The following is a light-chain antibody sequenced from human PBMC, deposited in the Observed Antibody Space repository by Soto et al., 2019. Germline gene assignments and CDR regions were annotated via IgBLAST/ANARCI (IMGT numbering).Light chain of an antibody. CDR3: SSYAGSNNLV. CDR2: EVS. J-gene: IGLJ2*01. V-gene: IGLV2-18*02. Sequence: QSVLTQPPSVSGSPGQSVTISCTGTSSDVGSYNRVSWYQQPPGTAPKLMIYEVSNRPSGVPDRFSASKSGNTASLTVSGLQAEDEADYYCSSYAGSNNLVFGGGTKLTVL. CDR1: SSDVGSYNR.